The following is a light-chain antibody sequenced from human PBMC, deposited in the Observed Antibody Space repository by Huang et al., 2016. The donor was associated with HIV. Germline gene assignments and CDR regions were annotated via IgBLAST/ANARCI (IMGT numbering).Light chain of an antibody. Sequence: DIQMTQSPSSLSASVGDRVTITCRASQGISNSLAWYQQKPVKAPKLLLYAASRLESGVPSRFSGSGAGTDYTLTISSLQPEDFATYYCQQYYSTPTFGQGTKVEIK. CDR2: AAS. CDR3: QQYYSTPT. CDR1: QGISNS. V-gene: IGKV1-NL1*01. J-gene: IGKJ1*01.